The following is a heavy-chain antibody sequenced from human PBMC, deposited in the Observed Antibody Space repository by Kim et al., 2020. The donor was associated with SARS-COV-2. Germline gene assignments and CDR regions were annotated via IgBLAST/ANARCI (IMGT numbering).Heavy chain of an antibody. V-gene: IGHV3-33*01. J-gene: IGHJ6*02. CDR2: IWYDGSNK. CDR1: GFTFSSYG. Sequence: GGSLRLSCAASGFTFSSYGMHWVRQAPGKGLEWVAVIWYDGSNKYYADSVKGRFTISRDNSKNTLYLQMNSLRAEDTAVYYCARDHALNYYYYGMDVWGQGTTVTVSS. CDR3: ARDHALNYYYYGMDV.